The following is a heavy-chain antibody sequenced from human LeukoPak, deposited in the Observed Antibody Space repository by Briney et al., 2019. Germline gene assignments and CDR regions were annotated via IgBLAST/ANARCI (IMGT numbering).Heavy chain of an antibody. Sequence: GGSLRLSCGASGFTFSTYGMHWVRQAPGKGLEWVAMIRYDGSNKYYADSVKGRFTISGDNSKNTMYLQMNSLRAEDTAVYYCARGPEVGATDYWGQGTLVTVSS. J-gene: IGHJ4*02. CDR3: ARGPEVGATDY. D-gene: IGHD1-26*01. CDR2: IRYDGSNK. V-gene: IGHV3-30*02. CDR1: GFTFSTYG.